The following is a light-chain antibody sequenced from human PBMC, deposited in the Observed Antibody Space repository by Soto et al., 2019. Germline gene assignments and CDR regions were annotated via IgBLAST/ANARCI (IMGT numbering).Light chain of an antibody. Sequence: EIVLTQSPVTLSLSPGERATLSCRASQSVSNSLAWYQQKPGQAPRLLIYGASSRATGIPDRFSGSGSGTDFTLTISRLEPEDFAVYYCQQYGSSRTFCQGTKVDIK. CDR1: QSVSNS. V-gene: IGKV3-20*01. CDR3: QQYGSSRT. CDR2: GAS. J-gene: IGKJ1*01.